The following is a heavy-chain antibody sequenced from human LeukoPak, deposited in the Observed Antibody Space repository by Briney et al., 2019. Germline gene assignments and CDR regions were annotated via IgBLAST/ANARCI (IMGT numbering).Heavy chain of an antibody. Sequence: GGSLRLSCAASGFTFSSYEMNWVRQAPGKGLEWVSAISGSGGSTYYADSVKGRFTISRDNSKNSLYLQMNSLRAEDTAVYYCARDPYSGSYGNYYYYFMDVWGKGTTVTISS. CDR3: ARDPYSGSYGNYYYYFMDV. J-gene: IGHJ6*03. CDR2: ISGSGGST. V-gene: IGHV3-23*01. D-gene: IGHD1-26*01. CDR1: GFTFSSYE.